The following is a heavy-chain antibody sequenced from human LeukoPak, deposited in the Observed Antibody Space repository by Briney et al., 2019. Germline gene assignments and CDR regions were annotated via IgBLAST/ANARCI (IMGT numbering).Heavy chain of an antibody. D-gene: IGHD3-22*01. Sequence: ASVKVSCKASGYTFTSYGISWVRQAPGQGLEWMGWISAYNGNTNYAQKLQGRVTMTTDTSTSTAYMEMRSLRFDDTAVYFCARDAYYYDSSGYLGYWGQGTLVTVSS. CDR3: ARDAYYYDSSGYLGY. V-gene: IGHV1-18*01. J-gene: IGHJ4*02. CDR2: ISAYNGNT. CDR1: GYTFTSYG.